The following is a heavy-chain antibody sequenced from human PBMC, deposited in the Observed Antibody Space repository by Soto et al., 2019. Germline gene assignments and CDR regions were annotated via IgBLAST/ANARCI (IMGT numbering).Heavy chain of an antibody. Sequence: SETLSLTCTVSGGSVSSGSYYWSWIRQPPGKGLEWIGYIYYSGSTNYNPSLKSRVTISVDTSKNQFSLKLSSVTAADTAVYYCARRYGASFDYWGQGTPVTVSS. CDR2: IYYSGST. J-gene: IGHJ4*02. D-gene: IGHD4-17*01. CDR3: ARRYGASFDY. V-gene: IGHV4-61*01. CDR1: GGSVSSGSYY.